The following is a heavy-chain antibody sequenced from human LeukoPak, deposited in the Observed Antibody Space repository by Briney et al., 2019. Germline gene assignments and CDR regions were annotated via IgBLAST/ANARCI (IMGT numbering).Heavy chain of an antibody. CDR1: GFTFSSYG. Sequence: GGSLRLSCAASGFTFSSYGMHWVRQAPGKGLEWVAFIRYDGSDKYYADSVKGRFTISRDNSKNTLYLQMNRLRAEDTAVYYCAKDLTTVTSQGDFWGQGTLLTVSS. CDR2: IRYDGSDK. D-gene: IGHD4-17*01. CDR3: AKDLTTVTSQGDF. J-gene: IGHJ4*02. V-gene: IGHV3-30*02.